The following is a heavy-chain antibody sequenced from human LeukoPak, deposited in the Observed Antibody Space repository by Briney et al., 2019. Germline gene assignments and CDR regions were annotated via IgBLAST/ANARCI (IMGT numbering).Heavy chain of an antibody. J-gene: IGHJ4*02. V-gene: IGHV1-69*13. Sequence: ASVKVSCKASGGTFSSYAISWVRQAPGQGLEWMGGIIPIFGTANYAQKFQGRVTITADESTSTAYMELSSLRSEGTAVYYCANLGDCSSTSCYAYYFDYWGQGTLVTVPS. D-gene: IGHD2-2*01. CDR1: GGTFSSYA. CDR2: IIPIFGTA. CDR3: ANLGDCSSTSCYAYYFDY.